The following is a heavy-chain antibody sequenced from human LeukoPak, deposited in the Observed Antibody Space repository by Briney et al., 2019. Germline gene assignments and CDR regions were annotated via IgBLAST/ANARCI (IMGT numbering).Heavy chain of an antibody. D-gene: IGHD3-10*01. CDR2: INHSGST. CDR3: ARGPRRFGELLYYYYYGMDV. V-gene: IGHV4-34*01. CDR1: GGSISGYY. Sequence: PSETLSLTCTVSGGSISGYYWSWIRQPPGKGLEWIGEINHSGSTNYNPSLKSRVTISVDTSKNQFSLKLSSVTAADTAVYYCARGPRRFGELLYYYYYGMDVWGQGTTVTVSS. J-gene: IGHJ6*02.